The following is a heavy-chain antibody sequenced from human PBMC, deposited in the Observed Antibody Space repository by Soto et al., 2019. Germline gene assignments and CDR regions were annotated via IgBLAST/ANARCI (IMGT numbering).Heavy chain of an antibody. J-gene: IGHJ4*02. CDR2: ISDTGGST. D-gene: IGHD6-25*01. CDR3: AKDRWGSIATGSSFES. Sequence: GSLRLSCAAPGFTFSNYAMNWVLKAPRKGLEWVSGISDTGGSTYYGDSVRGRFTISRDNSKNTLYLQMISLRVEDTAVYFCAKDRWGSIATGSSFESWGQGALVTVSS. CDR1: GFTFSNYA. V-gene: IGHV3-23*01.